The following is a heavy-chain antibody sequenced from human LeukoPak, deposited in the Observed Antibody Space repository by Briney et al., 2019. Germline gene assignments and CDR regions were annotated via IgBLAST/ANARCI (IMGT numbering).Heavy chain of an antibody. J-gene: IGHJ4*02. CDR1: GGSISSYY. CDR2: IYYSGST. Sequence: SETLSLTCTVSGGSISSYYWSWIRQPPGKGLEWIGYIYYSGSTNYNPSLKSRVTISVDTSKNQFSLKLSSVTAADTAVYYCAREIGLGMRVVLNSWGQGTLVTASS. CDR3: AREIGLGMRVVLNS. D-gene: IGHD7-27*01. V-gene: IGHV4-59*01.